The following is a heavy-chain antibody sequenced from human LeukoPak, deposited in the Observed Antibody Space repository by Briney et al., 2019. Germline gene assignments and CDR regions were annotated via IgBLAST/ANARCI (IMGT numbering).Heavy chain of an antibody. V-gene: IGHV3-11*04. D-gene: IGHD3-22*01. CDR2: ISSSGSFI. CDR1: GGSISSYY. CDR3: AREPYYDSSGYSPDY. Sequence: LSLTCTVSGGSISSYYWSWIRQAPGKGLEWVSYISSSGSFIYYADSVKGRFTISRDNAKNSLYLHMNSLRAEDTALYYCAREPYYDSSGYSPDYWGRGTLVTVSS. J-gene: IGHJ4*02.